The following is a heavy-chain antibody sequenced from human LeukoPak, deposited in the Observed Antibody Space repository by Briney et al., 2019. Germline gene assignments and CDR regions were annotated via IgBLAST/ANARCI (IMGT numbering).Heavy chain of an antibody. CDR1: GFTFSSYS. CDR2: ISSSSYI. J-gene: IGHJ5*02. CDR3: ARDRPEYSSSSGWFDP. Sequence: GGSLRLSCAASGFTFSSYSMNWVRQAPGKGLEWVSSISSSSYIYYADSVKGRFTISRDNAKNSLYLQMNSLRAEDTAVYYCARDRPEYSSSSGWFDPWGQGTLVTVSS. D-gene: IGHD6-6*01. V-gene: IGHV3-21*01.